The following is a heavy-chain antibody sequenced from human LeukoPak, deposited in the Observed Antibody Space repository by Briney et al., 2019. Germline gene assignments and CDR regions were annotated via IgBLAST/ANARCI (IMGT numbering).Heavy chain of an antibody. CDR3: ARRSWYYDFWSGYYSDDAFDI. CDR1: GGSFSGYY. CDR2: INHSGST. J-gene: IGHJ3*02. V-gene: IGHV4-34*01. D-gene: IGHD3-3*01. Sequence: PSETLSLTCAVYGGSFSGYYWSWIRQPPGKGLEWIGEINHSGSTNYNPSLKSRVTISVVTSKNQFSLKLSSVTAADTAVYYCARRSWYYDFWSGYYSDDAFDIWGQGTMVTVSS.